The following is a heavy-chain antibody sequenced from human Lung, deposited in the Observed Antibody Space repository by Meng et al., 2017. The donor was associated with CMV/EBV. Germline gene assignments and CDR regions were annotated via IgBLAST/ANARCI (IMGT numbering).Heavy chain of an antibody. D-gene: IGHD6-19*01. Sequence: QVQRGGSGGGVVQPGRSLRLSCAASGFTFSSYAMHWVRQAPGKGLEWVAVISYDGSNKYYADSVKGRFTISRDNSKNTLYLQMNSLRAEDTAVYYCARGQWHSLDYWGQGTLVTVSS. J-gene: IGHJ4*02. V-gene: IGHV3-30-3*01. CDR3: ARGQWHSLDY. CDR2: ISYDGSNK. CDR1: GFTFSSYA.